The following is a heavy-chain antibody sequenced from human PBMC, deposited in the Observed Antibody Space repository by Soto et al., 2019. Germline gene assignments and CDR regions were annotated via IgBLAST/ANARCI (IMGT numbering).Heavy chain of an antibody. CDR2: IFYSGST. D-gene: IGHD1-26*01. Sequence: PSETLSLTCTVSGGSITSYYWSWIRQPPGEGLEWIGYIFYSGSTKYNPSLTSRATLSVDTSKNQLSLKLTSVNAADTAVYYCARVGGAPLGAFDIWGRGTMVTVSS. V-gene: IGHV4-59*01. J-gene: IGHJ3*02. CDR1: GGSITSYY. CDR3: ARVGGAPLGAFDI.